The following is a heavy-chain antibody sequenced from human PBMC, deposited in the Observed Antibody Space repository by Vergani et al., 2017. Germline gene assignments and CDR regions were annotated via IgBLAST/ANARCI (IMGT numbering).Heavy chain of an antibody. J-gene: IGHJ1*01. D-gene: IGHD2-21*02. CDR2: IYSGGST. CDR1: GFTVSSNY. CDR3: AKESAYCGGDCYPEYFQH. V-gene: IGHV3-53*01. Sequence: VQLVESGGGVVQPGRSLRLSCAASGFTVSSNYMSWVRQAPGKGLEWVSVIYSGGSTYYADSVKGRFTISRDNSKNTLYLQMNSLRAEDTAVYYCAKESAYCGGDCYPEYFQHWGQGTLVTVSS.